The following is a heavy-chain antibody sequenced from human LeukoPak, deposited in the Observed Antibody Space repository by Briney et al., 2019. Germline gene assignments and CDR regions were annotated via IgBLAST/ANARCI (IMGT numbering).Heavy chain of an antibody. Sequence: ASVKVSCKASGYTFTGYYMHWVRQAPGQGLEWMGWINPNSSGTNYAQKFQGRVTMTRDTSISTAYMELSRLRSDDTAVYYCARGDYGGNSEFVFWGQGTLVTVSS. J-gene: IGHJ4*02. V-gene: IGHV1-2*02. CDR2: INPNSSGT. CDR1: GYTFTGYY. CDR3: ARGDYGGNSEFVF. D-gene: IGHD4-23*01.